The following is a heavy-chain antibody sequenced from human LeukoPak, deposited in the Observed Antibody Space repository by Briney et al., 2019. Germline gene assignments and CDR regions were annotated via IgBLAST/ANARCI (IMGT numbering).Heavy chain of an antibody. CDR3: AKDANYLDSSGYFIPFDY. V-gene: IGHV3-23*01. CDR2: ISGNGLQT. J-gene: IGHJ4*02. CDR1: GFTFSRFA. D-gene: IGHD3-22*01. Sequence: GGSLRLSCSASGFTFSRFAMTWVRHPPGKGLEWVSTISGNGLQTFYTDSVKGRFSVSRDNSVNIVYLQMDSLRADDSALYSCAKDANYLDSSGYFIPFDYWGPGTLVTVAS.